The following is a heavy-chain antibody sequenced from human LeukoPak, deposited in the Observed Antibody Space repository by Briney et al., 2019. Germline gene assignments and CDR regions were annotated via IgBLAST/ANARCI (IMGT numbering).Heavy chain of an antibody. D-gene: IGHD3-10*01. Sequence: SESLSLTSTVPGGSLSNYYWSSIWQRPGKRLGWSGYIYYSGSVNYHPSLKNRVTISVDTTNKQFSVKLNSVTAADADVYYCARGGGFGSHPAYWGQGTLVTVSS. J-gene: IGHJ4*02. CDR3: ARGGGFGSHPAY. CDR2: IYYSGSV. CDR1: GGSLSNYY. V-gene: IGHV4-59*01.